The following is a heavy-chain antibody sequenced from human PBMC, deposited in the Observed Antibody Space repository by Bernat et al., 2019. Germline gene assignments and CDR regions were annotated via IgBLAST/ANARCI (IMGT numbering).Heavy chain of an antibody. CDR3: AAGYCSGGSCPHVAYWFDP. CDR1: GGTFSSYA. D-gene: IGHD2-15*01. Sequence: QVQLVQSGAEVKKPGSSVKVSCKASGGTFSSYAISWVRQAPGQGLEWLGGIIPISGTANYAQKFQGRVTITADKSTSTAYMELSTLRSEDTAVYYCAAGYCSGGSCPHVAYWFDPWGQGTLVTVSS. J-gene: IGHJ5*02. V-gene: IGHV1-69*06. CDR2: IIPISGTA.